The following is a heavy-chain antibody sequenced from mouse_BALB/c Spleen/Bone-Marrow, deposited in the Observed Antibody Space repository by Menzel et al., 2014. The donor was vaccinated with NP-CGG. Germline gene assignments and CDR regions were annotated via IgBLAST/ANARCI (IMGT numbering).Heavy chain of an antibody. D-gene: IGHD2-10*01. V-gene: IGHV1S22*01. CDR3: TRREGAYYGNYVGYFDY. CDR2: IYPGSGRT. CDR1: GYTFTSYW. J-gene: IGHJ2*01. Sequence: LQQSGSELVRPRASVKLSCKASGYTFTSYWMHWVRQRHGQGLEWIGNIYPGSGRTYYDEKFKNKVSLTVDTSSSTAYMHLSSLTSEDSAVYYCTRREGAYYGNYVGYFDYWGQGTTLTVSS.